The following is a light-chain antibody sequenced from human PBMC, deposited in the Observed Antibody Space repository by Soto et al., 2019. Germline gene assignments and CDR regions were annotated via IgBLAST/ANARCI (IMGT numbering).Light chain of an antibody. V-gene: IGKV3-20*01. CDR2: DVS. CDR3: QQYGSSQT. Sequence: EIVFTQSPRTLSLSPGERATLSCRASQSVSSSYLAWYQQKPGQAPRLLIYDVSTRATGVPARFSGSGSGTDFTLTISRLEPEDFAVYYCQQYGSSQTFGQGTKVDIK. J-gene: IGKJ1*01. CDR1: QSVSSSY.